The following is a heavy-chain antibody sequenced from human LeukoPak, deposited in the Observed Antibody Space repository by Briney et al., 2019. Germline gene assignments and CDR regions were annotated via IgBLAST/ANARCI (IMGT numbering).Heavy chain of an antibody. V-gene: IGHV3-23*01. D-gene: IGHD3-10*01. Sequence: PGGSLRLSCAASGFTFSSYAMSWVRQAPGKGLEWVSAISGSGGSTYYADSVKGRFTISRDNSKNTLYLQMNSLRAEDTAVYYCAKGTMVRGVIINFQLDYWGQGTLVTVSS. CDR2: ISGSGGST. J-gene: IGHJ4*02. CDR1: GFTFSSYA. CDR3: AKGTMVRGVIINFQLDY.